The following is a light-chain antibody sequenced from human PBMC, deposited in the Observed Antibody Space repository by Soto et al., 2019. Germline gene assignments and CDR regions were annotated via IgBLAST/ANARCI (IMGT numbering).Light chain of an antibody. J-gene: IGKJ3*01. CDR1: ESVRSSY. Sequence: EIVLTQSPGTLSLSPGERATLSCRASESVRSSYLAWYQQKPGQAPRLLIYGASSRATGIPDRFSGSGSGTDFTLTISRLEPEDFAVYYCQQYGSSPPFTFGRGTKVDIK. V-gene: IGKV3-20*01. CDR2: GAS. CDR3: QQYGSSPPFT.